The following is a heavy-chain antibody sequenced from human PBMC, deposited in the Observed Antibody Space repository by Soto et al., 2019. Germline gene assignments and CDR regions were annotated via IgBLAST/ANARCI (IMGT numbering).Heavy chain of an antibody. V-gene: IGHV4-39*01. D-gene: IGHD3-3*01. Sequence: QLQLQESGPGLVKPSETLSLTCTVSGGSISSSSYYWGWIRQPPGKGLEWIGSIYYSGSTYYNPSLKSRVTISVDTSKNQFSLKLSSVTAADTAVYYCAGTYYDFWSGYPHYYYYYMDVWGKGTTVTVSS. J-gene: IGHJ6*03. CDR3: AGTYYDFWSGYPHYYYYYMDV. CDR2: IYYSGST. CDR1: GGSISSSSYY.